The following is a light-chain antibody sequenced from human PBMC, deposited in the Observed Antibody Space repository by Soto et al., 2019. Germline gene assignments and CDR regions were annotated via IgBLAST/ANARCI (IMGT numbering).Light chain of an antibody. Sequence: QSVLTQPASVSGSPGQSITISCTGTSSDVGGYNYVSWYQQHPGKAPKLMLYEVSNRPSGVSNRFSGSKSGNTASLTISGLQAEDEADYYCSSSTSSDTLLFGGGTKLTVL. J-gene: IGLJ2*01. V-gene: IGLV2-14*01. CDR2: EVS. CDR3: SSSTSSDTLL. CDR1: SSDVGGYNY.